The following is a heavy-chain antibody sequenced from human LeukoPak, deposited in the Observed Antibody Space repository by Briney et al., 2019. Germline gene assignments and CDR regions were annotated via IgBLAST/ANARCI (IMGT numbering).Heavy chain of an antibody. D-gene: IGHD1-26*01. J-gene: IGHJ4*02. V-gene: IGHV3-23*01. CDR1: RFTFSDYA. CDR3: AKTGGSYWGLDC. Sequence: GGSLRLSCAASRFTFSDYAMTWVRQAPGKRLEWVSAITGSGGNTYFADSVKGRFTISRDNSKNTLYLQMNSLRAEDTAVYYCAKTGGSYWGLDCWGQGTLVTVSS. CDR2: ITGSGGNT.